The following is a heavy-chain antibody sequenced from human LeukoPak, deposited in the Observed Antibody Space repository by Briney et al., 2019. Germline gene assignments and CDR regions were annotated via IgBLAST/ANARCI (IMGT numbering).Heavy chain of an antibody. CDR2: IYYSGST. Sequence: SETLSHTCTVSGGSISSSSYYWGWIRQPPGKGLEWIGSIYYSGSTYYNPSLKSRVTISVDTSKNQFSLKLSSVTAADTAVYYCARAGYCGGDCYHLDAFDIWGQGTMVTVSS. J-gene: IGHJ3*02. D-gene: IGHD2-21*02. V-gene: IGHV4-39*07. CDR1: GGSISSSSYY. CDR3: ARAGYCGGDCYHLDAFDI.